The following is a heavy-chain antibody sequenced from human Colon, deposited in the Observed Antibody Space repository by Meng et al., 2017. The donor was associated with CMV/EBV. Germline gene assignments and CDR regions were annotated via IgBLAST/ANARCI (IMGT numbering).Heavy chain of an antibody. CDR2: VSGSGGST. D-gene: IGHD4-23*01. J-gene: IGHJ4*02. Sequence: GGSLRLSCAASELTFTNRAMNWVRQAPGRGLEWVSYVSGSGGSTVYADSVKGRFTISRDNSKNTLYLQMNSLRAEDTAVYYCAKGTGVTGFDYWGQGTLVTVSS. CDR3: AKGTGVTGFDY. CDR1: ELTFTNRA. V-gene: IGHV3-23*01.